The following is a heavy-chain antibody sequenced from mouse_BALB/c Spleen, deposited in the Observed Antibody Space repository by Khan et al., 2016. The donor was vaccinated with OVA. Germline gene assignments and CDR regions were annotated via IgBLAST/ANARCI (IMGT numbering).Heavy chain of an antibody. Sequence: EVQLLETGGDLVKPGGSLKLSCAVSGFTFSSYGMSWVRQTPDKRLEWVATISSGGSYTYYPDSVKGRFTISRDNAKNTLHLQVSSLKSEDTAIYYCARQPGYYGSSFYLDNWGQGTTLTVSS. V-gene: IGHV5-6*01. CDR2: ISSGGSYT. D-gene: IGHD1-1*01. CDR1: GFTFSSYG. CDR3: ARQPGYYGSSFYLDN. J-gene: IGHJ2*01.